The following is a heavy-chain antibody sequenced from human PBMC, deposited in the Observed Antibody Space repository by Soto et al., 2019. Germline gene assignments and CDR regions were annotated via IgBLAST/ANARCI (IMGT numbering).Heavy chain of an antibody. CDR2: IYYIGST. CDR1: GGSISSGGYY. D-gene: IGHD2-8*02. V-gene: IGHV4-31*03. Sequence: SLTLSLTCTVSGGSISSGGYYRSWIRQHPGKGLEWIGYIYYIGSTYYNPSLKSRVTISVDTSKNQFFLKLTSVTADDTATYFCVRYHTNDWWNRFDPWGQGAPVTVSS. J-gene: IGHJ5*02. CDR3: VRYHTNDWWNRFDP.